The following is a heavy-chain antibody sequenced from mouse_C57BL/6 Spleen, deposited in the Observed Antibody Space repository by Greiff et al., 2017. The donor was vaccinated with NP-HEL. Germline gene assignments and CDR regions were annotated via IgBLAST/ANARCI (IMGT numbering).Heavy chain of an antibody. D-gene: IGHD2-5*01. J-gene: IGHJ2*01. V-gene: IGHV2-2*01. CDR1: GFSLTSYG. Sequence: VKLMESGPGLVQPSQSLSITCTVSGFSLTSYGVHWVRQSPGKGLEWLGVIWSGGSTDYNAAFISRLSISKDNSKSQVFFKMNSLQADDTAIYYCARKAYRNYGIDYWGQGATLTVSS. CDR2: IWSGGST. CDR3: ARKAYRNYGIDY.